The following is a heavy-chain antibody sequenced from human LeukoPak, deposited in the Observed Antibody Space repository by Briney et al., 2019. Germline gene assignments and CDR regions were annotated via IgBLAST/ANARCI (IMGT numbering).Heavy chain of an antibody. CDR3: ARGVTYYYDSSGYEIDY. D-gene: IGHD3-22*01. CDR1: GFTLSSYA. J-gene: IGHJ4*02. CDR2: ISVSGNT. Sequence: GGSLRLSCAASGFTLSSYAMSWVRQGPGKGLEWVSAISVSGNTYHADSVKGRFTISRDNAKNSLYLQMNSLRAEDTAVYYCARGVTYYYDSSGYEIDYWGQGTLVTVSS. V-gene: IGHV3-23*01.